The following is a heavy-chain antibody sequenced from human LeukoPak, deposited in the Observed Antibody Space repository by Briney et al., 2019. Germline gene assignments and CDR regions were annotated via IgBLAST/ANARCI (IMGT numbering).Heavy chain of an antibody. CDR1: GGSFSCYY. CDR2: INHSGST. D-gene: IGHD1-26*01. J-gene: IGHJ4*02. V-gene: IGHV4-34*01. CDR3: ARVGATRCDY. Sequence: SEPLSLPCAVYGGSFSCYYWSWIRQPPGKGLEWIGEINHSGSTNYNPSLKSRVTISVDTSKNQFSLKLSSVTAADTAVYYCARVGATRCDYWGQGTLVTVSS.